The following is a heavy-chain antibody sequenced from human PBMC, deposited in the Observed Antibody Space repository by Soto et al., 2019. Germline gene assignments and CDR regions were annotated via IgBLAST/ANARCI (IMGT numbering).Heavy chain of an antibody. Sequence: GGSLRLSCAASGFTFDDYGMSWVRQAPGKGLEWVSGINWNGGSTGYADSVKGRFTISRDNAKNSLYLQMNSLRAEDTALYYCPTSAAYSTAYYYLGLAYWGQGTLVTVS. CDR1: GFTFDDYG. CDR2: INWNGGST. CDR3: PTSAAYSTAYYYLGLAY. D-gene: IGHD3-22*01. V-gene: IGHV3-20*04. J-gene: IGHJ4*02.